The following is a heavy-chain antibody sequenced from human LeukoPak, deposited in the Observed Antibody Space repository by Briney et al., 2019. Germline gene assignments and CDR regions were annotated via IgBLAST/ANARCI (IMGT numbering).Heavy chain of an antibody. D-gene: IGHD3-22*01. J-gene: IGHJ4*02. Sequence: GGSLRLSCTASEFTVSSNYMSRVRQAPGKGLEWVSVIYSGGYTYYADSVKGRFTISRDNSKNTLYLQMNSLRAEDTAVYYCARATVTYHYDSSGYLFDYWGQGTLVTVSS. CDR1: EFTVSSNY. CDR3: ARATVTYHYDSSGYLFDY. V-gene: IGHV3-66*01. CDR2: IYSGGYT.